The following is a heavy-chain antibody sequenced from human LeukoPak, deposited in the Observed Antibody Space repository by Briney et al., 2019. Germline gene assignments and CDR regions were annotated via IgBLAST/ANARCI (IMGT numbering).Heavy chain of an antibody. CDR2: IYYSGST. Sequence: SETLSLTCTVSGGSISSSSYYWGWIRQPPGKGLEWIGSIYYSGSTYYNPSLKSRVTISVDTSKNQFSLKVTSVTAADTAVYYCARHVMAMRTWFDPWGQGTLVTVSS. CDR1: GGSISSSSYY. D-gene: IGHD2-21*01. J-gene: IGHJ5*02. CDR3: ARHVMAMRTWFDP. V-gene: IGHV4-39*01.